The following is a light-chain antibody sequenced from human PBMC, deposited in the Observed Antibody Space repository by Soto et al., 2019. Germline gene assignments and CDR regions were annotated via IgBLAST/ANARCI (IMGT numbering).Light chain of an antibody. Sequence: EIVMTQSPATLSVSPGERATLSCRASQSVGSDLAWYQQKPGQAPRLVIYDIFTGSTGVPTRISGSGSGTEFTLTICRRQADYFAVYCWQQYNRWPLTCGGGTKVEIK. CDR1: QSVGSD. CDR3: QQYNRWPLT. V-gene: IGKV3D-15*01. CDR2: DIF. J-gene: IGKJ4*01.